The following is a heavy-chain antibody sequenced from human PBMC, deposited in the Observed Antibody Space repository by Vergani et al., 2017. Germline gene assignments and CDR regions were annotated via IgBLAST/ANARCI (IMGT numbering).Heavy chain of an antibody. CDR1: GFTFSEYY. Sequence: QVQLVEPGGGLVKPGGSLRPSCAASGFTFSEYYMSWICQAPGKGLEWVSYISSSGSTIYYADSVKGRFTISRDNAKNSLYLQMNSLRAEDTAVYYCARVGTEPYDAFDIWGQGTMVTVSS. J-gene: IGHJ3*02. CDR2: ISSSGSTI. D-gene: IGHD7-27*01. V-gene: IGHV3-11*01. CDR3: ARVGTEPYDAFDI.